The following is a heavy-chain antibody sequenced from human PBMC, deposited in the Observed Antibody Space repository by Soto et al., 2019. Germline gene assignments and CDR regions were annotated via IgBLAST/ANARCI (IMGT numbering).Heavy chain of an antibody. CDR3: ARYRREAVAGYTLDN. V-gene: IGHV4-59*01. CDR2: VYNSGST. J-gene: IGHJ4*02. Sequence: SETLSLTCTVSGGSISSNYWTWIRQPPGKGLEWIGYVYNSGSTNYNPSLKSRVTISEDTSKSQFSLKVDSMTAADTAVYYCARYRREAVAGYTLDNWGQGILVTVSS. CDR1: GGSISSNY. D-gene: IGHD6-13*01.